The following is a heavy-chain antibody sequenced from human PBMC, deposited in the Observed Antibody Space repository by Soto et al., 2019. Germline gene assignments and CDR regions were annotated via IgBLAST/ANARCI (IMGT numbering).Heavy chain of an antibody. CDR3: ARELVVITPAAFDI. Sequence: PGGSLRLSCAASGFTFSSYGMHWVRQAPGKGLEWVAVIWYDGSNKYYADSVKGRFTISRDNSKNTLYLQMNSLRAEDTAVYYCARELVVITPAAFDIWGQGTMVTV. V-gene: IGHV3-33*01. D-gene: IGHD3-22*01. CDR1: GFTFSSYG. CDR2: IWYDGSNK. J-gene: IGHJ3*02.